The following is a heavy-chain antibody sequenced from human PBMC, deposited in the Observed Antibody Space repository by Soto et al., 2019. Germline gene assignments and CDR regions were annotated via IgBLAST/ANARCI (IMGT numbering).Heavy chain of an antibody. J-gene: IGHJ4*02. CDR3: ARGFHSSALFSRYTKFDN. CDR1: GGSFSGYY. Sequence: SETLSLTCAVYGGSFSGYYWTWIRQPPGKGLEWIGEINHSGNTNYNPSLKSRVTISLDMSKNQFSLKLRSVTAADTAVYYCARGFHSSALFSRYTKFDNWGQGTLVSVSS. D-gene: IGHD6-6*01. CDR2: INHSGNT. V-gene: IGHV4-34*01.